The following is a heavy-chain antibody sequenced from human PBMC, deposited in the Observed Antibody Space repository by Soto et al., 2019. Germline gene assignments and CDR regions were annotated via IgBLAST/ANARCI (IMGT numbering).Heavy chain of an antibody. Sequence: EVQLVESGGGLVQPGGSLRLSCASSGFTFSNYDMGWVRQAPGKGLEWVSYISTTSSSKYYADSVKGRFTISRDNARNSLYLQIDSLSDEDTAVYYCARWEFCGGDCYRGEYFLHRGQDTLVTVSS. CDR2: ISTTSSSK. V-gene: IGHV3-48*02. CDR1: GFTFSNYD. CDR3: ARWEFCGGDCYRGEYFLH. J-gene: IGHJ1*01. D-gene: IGHD2-21*02.